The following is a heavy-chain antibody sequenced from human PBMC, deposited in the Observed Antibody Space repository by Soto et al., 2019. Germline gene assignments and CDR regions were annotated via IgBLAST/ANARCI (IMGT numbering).Heavy chain of an antibody. J-gene: IGHJ4*02. CDR3: ASRRGYDPLAFDY. V-gene: IGHV3-66*01. D-gene: IGHD5-12*01. CDR1: GFTVSSNY. Sequence: EVQLVESGGGLVQPGGSLRLSCAASGFTVSSNYMSWVRQAPGKGLEWVSVIYSGGSTYYADSVKGRFTISRDNSKNTLYLQMNSLRAEDTAVYYCASRRGYDPLAFDYWGQGTLVTVSS. CDR2: IYSGGST.